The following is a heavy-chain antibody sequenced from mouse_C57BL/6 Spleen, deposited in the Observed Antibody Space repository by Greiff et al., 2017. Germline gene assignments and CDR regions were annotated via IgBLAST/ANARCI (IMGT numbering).Heavy chain of an antibody. CDR3: TRWTTVVCFDY. Sequence: VQLQPPGAELVRPGASVTMSCKASGYTFTDYEMHWVKQTPVNGLEWIGAIDPEPGGTAYNQKFKGKAILTADKSSSTAYMERLSRTSEDSAVYYCTRWTTVVCFDYWGQGTTLTVSA. CDR1: GYTFTDYE. V-gene: IGHV1-15*01. CDR2: IDPEPGGT. D-gene: IGHD1-1*01. J-gene: IGHJ2*01.